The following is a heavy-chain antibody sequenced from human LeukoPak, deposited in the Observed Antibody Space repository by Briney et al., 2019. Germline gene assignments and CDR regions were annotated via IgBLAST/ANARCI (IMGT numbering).Heavy chain of an antibody. J-gene: IGHJ3*02. CDR1: GGSISSSSYY. CDR2: IYYSGST. D-gene: IGHD6-13*01. Sequence: PSETLSLTCTVSGGSISSSSYYWGWIRQPPGKGLEWIGSIYYSGSTYYNPSLKSRVTISVDTSKNQFSLKLSSVTAADTAVYYCARLTRGLAAAVFDAFDIWGQGAMVTVSS. V-gene: IGHV4-39*01. CDR3: ARLTRGLAAAVFDAFDI.